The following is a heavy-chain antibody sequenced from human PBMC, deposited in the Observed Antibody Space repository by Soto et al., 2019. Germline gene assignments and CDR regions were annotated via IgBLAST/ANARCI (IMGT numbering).Heavy chain of an antibody. Sequence: QVKLVESRGGVAQPGRSLRLSCTVSGFTFSGHAMHWVRQAPGKGLEWVTQIWYDGSNKYYAESVKGRFTISRDNSKNTLYLQMNSLRVEDTAVYYCARDGQGLAPYALDVWGQGTSVTVSS. CDR2: IWYDGSNK. V-gene: IGHV3-33*01. D-gene: IGHD6-19*01. J-gene: IGHJ6*02. CDR3: ARDGQGLAPYALDV. CDR1: GFTFSGHA.